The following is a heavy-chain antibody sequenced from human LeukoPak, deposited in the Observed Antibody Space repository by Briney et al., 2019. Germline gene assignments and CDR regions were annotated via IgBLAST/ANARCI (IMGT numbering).Heavy chain of an antibody. J-gene: IGHJ4*02. CDR2: IYYSGST. Sequence: SETLSLTCTVSGGSISSSSHSWGWIRQPPGKGLEWIGYIYYSGSTNYNPSLKSRVTISVDTSKNQLSLKLSSVTAADTAVYYCARRVATINAVFDYWGQGTLVTVSS. CDR3: ARRVATINAVFDY. V-gene: IGHV4-61*05. D-gene: IGHD5-12*01. CDR1: GGSISSSSHS.